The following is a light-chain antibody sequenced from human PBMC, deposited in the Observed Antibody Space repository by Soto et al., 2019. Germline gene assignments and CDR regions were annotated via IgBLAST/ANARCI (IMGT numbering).Light chain of an antibody. CDR2: EVN. V-gene: IGLV2-14*01. Sequence: HSALAPPASVSGSPGQSITVSCTGTSSDVGGYNYVSWYQQHPGKAPKLLIYEVNIRPSGVSNRFSGSKSGNTASLTISGLQAEDEADYYCSSYTSSSTLVFGTGTKVT. CDR3: SSYTSSSTLV. CDR1: SSDVGGYNY. J-gene: IGLJ1*01.